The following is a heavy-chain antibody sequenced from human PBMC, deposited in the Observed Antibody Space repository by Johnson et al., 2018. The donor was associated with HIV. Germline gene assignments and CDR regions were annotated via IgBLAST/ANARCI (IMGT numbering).Heavy chain of an antibody. CDR1: GFTFSDYY. Sequence: QVQLVESGGGLIKPGGSLRLSCVASGFTFSDYYMSWIRQAPGKGLEWVSYISSSGSIIYSADSMQGRFTNSRDNAKNSLYLQMNSLRAEDTALYYCAREALDGPGDDAFDIWGQGTMVTVSS. J-gene: IGHJ3*02. V-gene: IGHV3-11*01. CDR2: ISSSGSII. CDR3: AREALDGPGDDAFDI. D-gene: IGHD5-24*01.